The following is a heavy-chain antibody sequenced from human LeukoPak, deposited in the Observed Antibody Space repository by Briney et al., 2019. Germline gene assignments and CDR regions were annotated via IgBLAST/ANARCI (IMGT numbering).Heavy chain of an antibody. CDR2: ISSSGGYI. CDR3: AKDPYGDFSFDY. V-gene: IGHV3-21*01. CDR1: GFTFSSYR. J-gene: IGHJ4*02. Sequence: PGGSLRLSCAASGFTFSSYRMNWVRQAPGKGLEWVSSISSSGGYIYYVDSVRGRFTISRDNAKNSLYLQMNSLRAEDTAVYYCAKDPYGDFSFDYWGQGTLVTVSS. D-gene: IGHD4-17*01.